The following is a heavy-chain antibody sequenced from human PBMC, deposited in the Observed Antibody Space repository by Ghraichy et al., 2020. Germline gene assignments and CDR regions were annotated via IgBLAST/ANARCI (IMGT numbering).Heavy chain of an antibody. CDR1: GFTFSSYS. V-gene: IGHV3-48*02. CDR3: ARGESGILVYFDY. D-gene: IGHD3-3*01. CDR2: ISSSSSTI. J-gene: IGHJ4*02. Sequence: GGSLRLSCAASGFTFSSYSMNWVRQAQGKGLEWVSYISSSSSTIYYADSVKGRFTISRDNAKNSLYLQMNSLRDEDTAVYYCARGESGILVYFDYWGQGTLVTVSS.